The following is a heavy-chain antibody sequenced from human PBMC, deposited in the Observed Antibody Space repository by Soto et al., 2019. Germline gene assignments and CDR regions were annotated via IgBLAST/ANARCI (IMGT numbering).Heavy chain of an antibody. CDR2: ISSDSRTI. V-gene: IGHV3-48*02. J-gene: IGHJ6*02. CDR1: GFTFSSYS. CDR3: ARIKLVEWFFINVDVYDMDV. Sequence: GGSLRLSCAASGFTFSSYSMNWVRQAPGKGLEWVSFISSDSRTIYYADSVEGRFTVSRDNARNSVSLQVDSLRDEDAAVYYCARIKLVEWFFINVDVYDMDVWGQGTPVTVSS. D-gene: IGHD3-3*01.